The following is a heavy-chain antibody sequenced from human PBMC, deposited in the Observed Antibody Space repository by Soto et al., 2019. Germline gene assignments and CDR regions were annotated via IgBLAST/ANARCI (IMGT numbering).Heavy chain of an antibody. V-gene: IGHV3-64*01. CDR1: GFTLSGYA. Sequence: EVQLAESGGGLAQPGGSLRLSCAASGFTLSGYAMDWVRQAPGKGLEYVSCISSNGVGTYYANSVQGRLTISRDNSKNTVYLQMGSLRPEDMAVYYCARRARPDFYYMDVWGKGTTVTVSS. J-gene: IGHJ6*03. D-gene: IGHD6-6*01. CDR2: ISSNGVGT. CDR3: ARRARPDFYYMDV.